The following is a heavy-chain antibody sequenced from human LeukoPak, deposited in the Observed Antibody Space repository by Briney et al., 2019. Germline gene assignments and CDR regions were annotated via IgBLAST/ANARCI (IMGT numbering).Heavy chain of an antibody. J-gene: IGHJ4*02. CDR3: ARDTPNYDILTGYSYYFDY. D-gene: IGHD3-9*01. CDR2: IYTSGST. Sequence: SQTLSLTGTVPGAPISSSSYNGSWIRQPAGKGLEWIGRIYTSGSTNYNPSLKSRVTISVDTSKNQFSLKLSSVTAADAAVYYCARDTPNYDILTGYSYYFDYWGQGTLVTVSS. CDR1: GAPISSSSYN. V-gene: IGHV4-61*02.